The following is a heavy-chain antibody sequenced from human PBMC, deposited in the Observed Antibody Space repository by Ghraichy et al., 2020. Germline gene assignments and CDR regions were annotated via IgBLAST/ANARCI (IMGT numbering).Heavy chain of an antibody. J-gene: IGHJ4*02. V-gene: IGHV3-23*01. CDR3: AKDQAQSYGDYVGAPLDY. CDR2: ISGSGGST. D-gene: IGHD4-17*01. CDR1: GFTFSSYA. Sequence: GGSLRLSCAASGFTFSSYAMSWVRQAPGKGLEWVSAISGSGGSTYYADSVKGRFTISRDNSKNTLYLQMNSLRAEDTAVYYCAKDQAQSYGDYVGAPLDYWGQGTLVTVSS.